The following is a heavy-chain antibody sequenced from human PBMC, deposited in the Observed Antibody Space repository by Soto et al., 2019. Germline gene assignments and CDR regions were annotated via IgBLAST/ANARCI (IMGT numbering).Heavy chain of an antibody. CDR2: ISYDGSNK. J-gene: IGHJ4*02. Sequence: QVQLVESGGGVVQPGRSLRLSCAASGFTFSSYAMHWVRQAPGKGLEWVAVISYDGSNKYYADSVKGRFTISRDNSKNTQQLQGNGLGAEDTAVYYCARALWGAAVEVDYWGQGTLVTVSS. D-gene: IGHD6-13*01. CDR1: GFTFSSYA. V-gene: IGHV3-30-3*01. CDR3: ARALWGAAVEVDY.